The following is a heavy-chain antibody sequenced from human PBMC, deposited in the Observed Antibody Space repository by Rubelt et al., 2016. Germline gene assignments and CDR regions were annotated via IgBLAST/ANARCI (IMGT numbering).Heavy chain of an antibody. V-gene: IGHV1-3*01. J-gene: IGHJ4*02. Sequence: QVQLVQSGAGVKKPGASVKVSCKASGYPFTSYSMHWVGQAPRKRLGVMGRLHACKGNQKSSQKVQGRGTITRDTSASTAYMGLSSLRSEDTAVYYCARERDIVVVPAAIRALYWGQGTLVTVSS. CDR1: GYPFTSYS. D-gene: IGHD2-2*01. CDR3: ARERDIVVVPAAIRALY. CDR2: LHACKGNQ.